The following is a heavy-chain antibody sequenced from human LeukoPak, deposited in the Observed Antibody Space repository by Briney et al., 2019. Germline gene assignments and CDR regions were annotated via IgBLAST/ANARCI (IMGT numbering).Heavy chain of an antibody. CDR3: ARDFYYYDTSGYYPPFEY. V-gene: IGHV4-30-2*01. CDR1: GDSISSGGYY. Sequence: SETLSLTCTVSGDSISSGGYYWSWLRQPPGKGLEWIGYIYHSGSTYYNPSLKSRVTISVDRSKDQFSLKLSSVTAADTAVYYCARDFYYYDTSGYYPPFEYWGQGTLVTASS. CDR2: IYHSGST. D-gene: IGHD3-22*01. J-gene: IGHJ4*02.